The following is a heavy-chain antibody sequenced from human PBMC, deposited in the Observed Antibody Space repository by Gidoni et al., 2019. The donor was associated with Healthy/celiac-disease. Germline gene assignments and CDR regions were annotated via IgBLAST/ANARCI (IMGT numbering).Heavy chain of an antibody. D-gene: IGHD6-6*01. Sequence: QVQLVQSGAEVKKPGASVKVSCKASGYTFPGYYMHWVRQAPGQGLEWMGWINPNSVGTNYAQKFQGRVTMTRDTSIRPADMELSRLRSDDTAVYHGARVRGQREYSSSSPLGADYYMDVWGKGTTVTVSS. CDR1: GYTFPGYY. J-gene: IGHJ6*03. V-gene: IGHV1-2*02. CDR3: ARVRGQREYSSSSPLGADYYMDV. CDR2: INPNSVGT.